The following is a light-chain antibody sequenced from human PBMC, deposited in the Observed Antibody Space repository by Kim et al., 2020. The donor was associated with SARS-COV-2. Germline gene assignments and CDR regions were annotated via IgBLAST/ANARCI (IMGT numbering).Light chain of an antibody. CDR3: QHYGNSMYT. CDR1: ESVRSAY. J-gene: IGKJ2*01. V-gene: IGKV3-20*01. CDR2: GTV. Sequence: LSPGERAPLSCRASESVRSAYLAGYQQRTGQAPRLLIYGTVTRAAGVPDRLRGSGSGTDFTLTISRLEPEDFAVYYCQHYGNSMYTFGQGTKLEI.